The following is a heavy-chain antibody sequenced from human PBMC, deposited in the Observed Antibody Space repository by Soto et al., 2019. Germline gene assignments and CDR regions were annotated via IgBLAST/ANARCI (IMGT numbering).Heavy chain of an antibody. J-gene: IGHJ6*02. CDR2: IYPVDSET. CDR3: ARPHTVRGVIGGMDV. CDR1: VNIFGNSW. D-gene: IGHD3-10*01. V-gene: IGHV5-51*01. Sequence: GESLKISCKGSVNIFGNSWIAWVRQMPGKGLEWMGIIYPVDSETRYSPSFQGQVTFSADKSINTAYLEWNSLKASDTALYYCARPHTVRGVIGGMDVWGQGTTVTVSS.